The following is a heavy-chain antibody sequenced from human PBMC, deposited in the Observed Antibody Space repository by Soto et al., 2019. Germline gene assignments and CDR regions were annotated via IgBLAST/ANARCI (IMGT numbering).Heavy chain of an antibody. CDR1: GFTFSSYA. D-gene: IGHD3-22*01. V-gene: IGHV3-23*01. CDR2: ISGSGGST. J-gene: IGHJ4*02. CDR3: AKVITMIVVAPNDY. Sequence: LRLSCAASGFTFSSYAMIWVRQAPGKGLEWVSAISGSGGSTYYADSVKGRFTVSRDNSKNTLYLQMNSLRAEDTAVYYCAKVITMIVVAPNDYWGQGTLVTVSS.